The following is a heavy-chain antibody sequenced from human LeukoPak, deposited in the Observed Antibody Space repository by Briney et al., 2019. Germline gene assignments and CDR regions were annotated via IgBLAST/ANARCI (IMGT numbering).Heavy chain of an antibody. D-gene: IGHD2-21*02. V-gene: IGHV1-2*02. CDR1: GYTFTGYY. CDR2: INPNSGVT. CDR3: ASGLWVTAIEEGPIGNNDY. J-gene: IGHJ4*02. Sequence: ASVKVSCKASGYTFTGYYIYWVRQAPGQGLEWMGWINPNSGVTNYAQKFQGRVTMTRDTSISTAYSELSRLRSDDTAVYYCASGLWVTAIEEGPIGNNDYWGQGTLVTVSS.